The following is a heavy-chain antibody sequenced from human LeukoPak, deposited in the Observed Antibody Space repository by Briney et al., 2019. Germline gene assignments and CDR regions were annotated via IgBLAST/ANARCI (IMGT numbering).Heavy chain of an antibody. CDR3: AKDRWMDFWSGETYIDY. J-gene: IGHJ4*02. D-gene: IGHD3-3*01. Sequence: GGSLRLSCAASGFPFSSYAMSWVRQAPGKGLECVSPISGSGGSTYYADSVKGRFTISRDNSKNTLYLQMNSLRAEDTAVYYCAKDRWMDFWSGETYIDYWGQGTLVTVSS. CDR2: ISGSGGST. V-gene: IGHV3-23*01. CDR1: GFPFSSYA.